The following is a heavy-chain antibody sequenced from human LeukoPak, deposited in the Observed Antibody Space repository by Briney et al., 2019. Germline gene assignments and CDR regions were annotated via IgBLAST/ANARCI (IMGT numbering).Heavy chain of an antibody. CDR1: GYTFTSYA. Sequence: ASVKVSCKASGYTFTSYAISWMRQAPGQGLEWMGWISVYNGNTNYARKFQGRVTMTTDTSTNTVYMELRSLRFDDTAVYYCARDLAGIVGVTAWFDPWGQGTLVTVSS. CDR2: ISVYNGNT. CDR3: ARDLAGIVGVTAWFDP. V-gene: IGHV1-18*01. D-gene: IGHD1-26*01. J-gene: IGHJ5*02.